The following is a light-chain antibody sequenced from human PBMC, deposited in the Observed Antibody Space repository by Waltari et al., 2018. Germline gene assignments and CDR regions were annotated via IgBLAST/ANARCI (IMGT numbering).Light chain of an antibody. V-gene: IGKV3-20*01. CDR2: IAS. J-gene: IGKJ3*01. CDR3: QQLNSYPPSFT. Sequence: IVLTQSPGTLSLSPGERATLSCRASQSIPSNYLAWYQQRPGRAPRLLIYIASSRATGIPDRFSGSGSGTDFTLTISRLEPEDFATYYCQQLNSYPPSFTFGPGTRVDVK. CDR1: QSIPSNY.